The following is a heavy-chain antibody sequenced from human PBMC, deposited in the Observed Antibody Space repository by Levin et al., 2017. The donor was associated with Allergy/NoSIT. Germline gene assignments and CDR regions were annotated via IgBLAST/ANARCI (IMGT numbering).Heavy chain of an antibody. Sequence: SETLSLTCTVSGGSISGSSYYWGWIRQPPGTGLEWIASIYHSGSTYYNPSLKSRVTISVDTSQSQFSLRLSSVSAADTAVYYCAKSAHAFDIWGQGTMVTVSS. D-gene: IGHD6-25*01. V-gene: IGHV4-39*01. CDR1: GGSISGSSYY. CDR2: IYHSGST. J-gene: IGHJ3*02. CDR3: AKSAHAFDI.